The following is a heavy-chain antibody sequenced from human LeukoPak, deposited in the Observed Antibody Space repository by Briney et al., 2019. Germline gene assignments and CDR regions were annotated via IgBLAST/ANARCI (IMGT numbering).Heavy chain of an antibody. J-gene: IGHJ4*02. Sequence: GASVNDSCKASRGTFSSYAISWVRQAPGQRLEWMGGIIPIFGTANYAQKFQGRVTITADESTSTAYMELSSVRSEDTAVYYCARDLKQSGYGSWGQGTLVTVSS. CDR1: RGTFSSYA. V-gene: IGHV1-69*13. CDR3: ARDLKQSGYGS. D-gene: IGHD6-19*01. CDR2: IIPIFGTA.